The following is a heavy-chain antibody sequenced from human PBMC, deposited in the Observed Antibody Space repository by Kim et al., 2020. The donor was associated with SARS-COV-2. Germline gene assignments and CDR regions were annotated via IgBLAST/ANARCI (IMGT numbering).Heavy chain of an antibody. D-gene: IGHD1-26*01. CDR2: ISGSGGST. V-gene: IGHV3-23*01. CDR3: AKDPRELLHAFDI. Sequence: GGSLRLSCAASGFTFSSYAMSWVRQAPGKGLEWVSAISGSGGSTYYADSVKGRFTISRDNSKNTLYLQMNSMRAEDTAVYYCAKDPRELLHAFDIWGQGTMVTVSS. CDR1: GFTFSSYA. J-gene: IGHJ3*02.